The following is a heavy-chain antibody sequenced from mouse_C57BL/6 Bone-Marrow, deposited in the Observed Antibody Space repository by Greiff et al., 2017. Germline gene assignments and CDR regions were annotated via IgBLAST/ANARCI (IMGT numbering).Heavy chain of an antibody. Sequence: VKVVESGPGLVQPSQSLSITCTVSGFSLTSYGVHWVRQSPGKGLEWLGVIWSGGSTDYNAAFISRLSISKDNSKSQVFFKMNSLQADDTAIYYCARKGNDFYYYAMDYWGQGTSVTVSS. CDR1: GFSLTSYG. CDR3: ARKGNDFYYYAMDY. J-gene: IGHJ4*01. D-gene: IGHD2-4*01. CDR2: IWSGGST. V-gene: IGHV2-2*01.